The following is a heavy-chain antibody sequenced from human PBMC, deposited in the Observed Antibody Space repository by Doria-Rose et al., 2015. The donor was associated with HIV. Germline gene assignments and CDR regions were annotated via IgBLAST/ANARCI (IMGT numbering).Heavy chain of an antibody. CDR1: GVSLSSPGMG. Sequence: QVTLKESGPVLVKPTETLTPTCTVSGVSLSSPGMGVSWIRQPPGKALEWLSQIFSDDERSFTTSLKSRLTISRGTSKSQVVLTMTDMDPVDTATYYCARIKSSRWYHKYYFDFWGQGTLVIVSA. J-gene: IGHJ4*02. V-gene: IGHV2-26*01. D-gene: IGHD6-13*01. CDR3: ARIKSSRWYHKYYFDF. CDR2: IFSDDER.